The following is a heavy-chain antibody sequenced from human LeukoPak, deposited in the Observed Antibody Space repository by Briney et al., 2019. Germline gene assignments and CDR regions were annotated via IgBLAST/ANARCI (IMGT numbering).Heavy chain of an antibody. CDR2: IYYTGST. V-gene: IGHV4-39*01. CDR3: ARSYGDYLSNIQH. D-gene: IGHD4-17*01. CDR1: GGSISSSRHY. Sequence: PSETLSLTCTVSGGSISSSRHYWGWIRRPPGKGLEWIGSIYYTGSTYYNPSLKSRVTISADTSKNRFSLKLSSVTAADTAVYYCARSYGDYLSNIQHWGQGTLVTVFS. J-gene: IGHJ1*01.